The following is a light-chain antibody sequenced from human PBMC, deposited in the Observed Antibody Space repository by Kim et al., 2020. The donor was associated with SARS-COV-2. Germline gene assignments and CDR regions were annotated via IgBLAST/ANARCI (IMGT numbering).Light chain of an antibody. CDR1: QGISNY. J-gene: IGKJ4*01. Sequence: DIQMTQSPSSLSASVGDRVTITCRASQGISNYLAWYQQKPGKVPYLLIYTASTLQSGVPSRFSGGGSGTDFTLTISSLQPEDVATYYCQKYSSGHPTFGGRTKVDIK. CDR2: TAS. CDR3: QKYSSGHPT. V-gene: IGKV1-27*01.